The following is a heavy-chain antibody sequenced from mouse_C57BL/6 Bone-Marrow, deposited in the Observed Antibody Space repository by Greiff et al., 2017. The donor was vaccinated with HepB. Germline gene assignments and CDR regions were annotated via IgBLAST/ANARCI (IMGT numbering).Heavy chain of an antibody. CDR1: GYTFTDYY. Sequence: QVQLKQSGAELVRPGASVKLSCKASGYTFTDYYINWVKQRPGQGLEWIARIYPGSGNTYYNEKFKGKATLTAEKSSSTAYMQLSSLTSEDSAVYSCARGGLRYAMDYWGQGTSVTVSS. D-gene: IGHD1-1*01. CDR3: ARGGLRYAMDY. J-gene: IGHJ4*01. CDR2: IYPGSGNT. V-gene: IGHV1-76*01.